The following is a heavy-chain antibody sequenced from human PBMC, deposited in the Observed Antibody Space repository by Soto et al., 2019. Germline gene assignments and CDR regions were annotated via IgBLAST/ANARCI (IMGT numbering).Heavy chain of an antibody. D-gene: IGHD3-16*02. J-gene: IGHJ3*02. CDR3: AADPMITFGGVIVYGDAFDI. Sequence: QMQLVQSGPEVKKPGTSVKVSCKASGFTFTSSAMQWVRQARGQRLEWIGWIVVGSGNTNYAQKFKERVTITRDMSTSTAYMELSSLRSEDTAVYYCAADPMITFGGVIVYGDAFDIWGQGTMVTVSS. V-gene: IGHV1-58*02. CDR2: IVVGSGNT. CDR1: GFTFTSSA.